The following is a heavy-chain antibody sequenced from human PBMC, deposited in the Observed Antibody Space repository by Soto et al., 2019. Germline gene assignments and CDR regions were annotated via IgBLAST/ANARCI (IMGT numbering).Heavy chain of an antibody. CDR1: GYPVTAYY. J-gene: IGHJ3*02. V-gene: IGHV1-2*02. CDR2: INPATGAA. D-gene: IGHD3-3*01. Sequence: QLHLVQSGAVVKKPGASVTVSCSASGYPVTAYYMHWVRQAPGRGLEWMGGINPATGAAKYTQTFQGRVPMTRDTSTSTVFMELSDLTSEDTAVFYCARGGGVGVAGSAAFDMWGQGTLVTVSS. CDR3: ARGGGVGVAGSAAFDM.